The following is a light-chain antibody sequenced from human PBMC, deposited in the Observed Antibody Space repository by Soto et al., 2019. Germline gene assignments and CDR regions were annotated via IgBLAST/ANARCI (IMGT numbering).Light chain of an antibody. V-gene: IGLV8-61*01. CDR2: STN. CDR3: VLYMGGGIDVL. CDR1: SGSVSTIYY. Sequence: QTVVTQEPSLSVSPGGTVTLTCGLSSGSVSTIYYPSWYQQNPGQAPRTLIYSTNTRSSGVPDRFSGSILGNKAALTITGAQADDESDYYCVLYMGGGIDVLFGGGTKLTVL. J-gene: IGLJ2*01.